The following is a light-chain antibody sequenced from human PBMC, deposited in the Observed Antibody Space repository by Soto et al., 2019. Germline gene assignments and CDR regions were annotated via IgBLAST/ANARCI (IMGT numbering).Light chain of an antibody. J-gene: IGKJ1*01. CDR1: QSVIYSANNKNC. V-gene: IGKV4-1*01. CDR3: QQYLAIPRT. CDR2: WAS. Sequence: DIVMTQSPDSLAVSLGERATINCKSSQSVIYSANNKNCLAWYQQKPGQPPKLLIYWASTRESGVPDRFSGSGSGTDFTLTISSLQAEDVAVYYCQQYLAIPRTCGQGTKVEIK.